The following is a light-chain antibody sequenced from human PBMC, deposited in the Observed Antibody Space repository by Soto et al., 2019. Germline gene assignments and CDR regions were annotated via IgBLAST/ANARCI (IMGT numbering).Light chain of an antibody. J-gene: IGLJ1*01. CDR3: NSYTSRSTYV. Sequence: QSALTQPASVSGSPGQSITISCTGTTSDVGRYNYVSWYQQHPGKAPKLIIYDVSNRPSGVSNRFSGSKSGNTASLTISGIQAEDEADYYCNSYTSRSTYVFGTGTKLTVL. CDR1: TSDVGRYNY. V-gene: IGLV2-14*01. CDR2: DVS.